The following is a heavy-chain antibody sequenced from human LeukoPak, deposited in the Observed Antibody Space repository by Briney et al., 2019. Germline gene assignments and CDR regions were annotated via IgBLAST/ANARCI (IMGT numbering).Heavy chain of an antibody. CDR2: INHSGST. V-gene: IGHV4-34*01. CDR3: ARGRIAAARLDY. CDR1: GGSFSGYY. J-gene: IGHJ4*02. Sequence: SETLSLTCAVYGGSFSGYYWSWIRQPPGKGLEWIGEINHSGSTNYNPSLKSRVTISVDTSKNQFSLKLSSVTAADTAVYYCARGRIAAARLDYWGQGTLVTVSS. D-gene: IGHD6-13*01.